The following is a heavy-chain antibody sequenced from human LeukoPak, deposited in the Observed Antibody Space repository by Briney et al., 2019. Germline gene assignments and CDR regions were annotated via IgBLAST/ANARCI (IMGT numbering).Heavy chain of an antibody. CDR3: AHSSYYYDSSGYYSYYFDY. Sequence: SGPTQVKPTQTLTLTCTFSGFSLSTSGVGVGWIRQPPGKALEWLALIYWNDDKRYSPSLKSRLTITKDTSKNQVVLTMTNMDPVDTATYYCAHSSYYYDSSGYYSYYFDYWGQGTLVTVSS. CDR2: IYWNDDK. D-gene: IGHD3-22*01. V-gene: IGHV2-5*01. J-gene: IGHJ4*02. CDR1: GFSLSTSGVG.